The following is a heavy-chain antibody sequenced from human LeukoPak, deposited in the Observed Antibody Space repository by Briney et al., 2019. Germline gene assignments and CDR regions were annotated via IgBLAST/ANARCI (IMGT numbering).Heavy chain of an antibody. CDR3: AKILAQNYYYYMDV. CDR1: GFTFSSYS. J-gene: IGHJ6*03. V-gene: IGHV3-21*01. CDR2: ISSSSSYI. Sequence: GGSLRHSCAASGFTFSSYSMNWVRQAPGKGLEWVSSISSSSSYIYYADSVKGRFTISRDNAKNSLYLQMNSLRAEDTAVYYCAKILAQNYYYYMDVWGKGTTVTVSS.